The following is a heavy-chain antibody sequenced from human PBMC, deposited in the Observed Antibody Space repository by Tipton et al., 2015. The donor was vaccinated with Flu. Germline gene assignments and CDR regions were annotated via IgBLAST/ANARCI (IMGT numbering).Heavy chain of an antibody. V-gene: IGHV5-51*01. CDR2: IYPDDSDT. CDR3: VRQNCGGDCFPDY. J-gene: IGHJ4*02. Sequence: VQLVQSGAEVKKPGESLKISCKASGSSFSSYWIAWVRQMPGKGLEWMGIIYPDDSDTKYSPSFHGQVTFSADKSANAAYLQWSSLKASDTATYFCVRQNCGGDCFPDYWGQGTLVTVSS. D-gene: IGHD2-21*02. CDR1: GSSFSSYW.